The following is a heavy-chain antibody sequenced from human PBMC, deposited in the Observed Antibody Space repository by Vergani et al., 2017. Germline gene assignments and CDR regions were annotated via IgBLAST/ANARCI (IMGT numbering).Heavy chain of an antibody. CDR3: ARDPTLYGSGSITTANWFDP. J-gene: IGHJ5*02. D-gene: IGHD3-10*01. CDR2: ISSSSSYI. Sequence: EVQLVESGGGLVKPGGSLRLSCAASGFTFSSYSMNWVRQAPGKGLEWVSSISSSSSYIYYADSVKGRFTISRDNAKNSLYLQMNSLRAEDTAVYYCARDPTLYGSGSITTANWFDPWGQGTLVTVSS. CDR1: GFTFSSYS. V-gene: IGHV3-21*01.